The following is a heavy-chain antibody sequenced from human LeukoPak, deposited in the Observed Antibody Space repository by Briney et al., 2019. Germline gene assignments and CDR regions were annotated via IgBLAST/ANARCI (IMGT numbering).Heavy chain of an antibody. D-gene: IGHD1-26*01. CDR2: IYTDGTT. Sequence: QSGGSLRLSCAASGFSVTNYMTWVRQAPGKGLEWVSVIYTDGTTYYADSVKGRFTISRDNSKNTLYLQMNSLRGEDTAAYYCAGYGGSYPYYMDVWGKGTTVTMSS. J-gene: IGHJ6*03. CDR1: GFSVTNY. V-gene: IGHV3-66*01. CDR3: AGYGGSYPYYMDV.